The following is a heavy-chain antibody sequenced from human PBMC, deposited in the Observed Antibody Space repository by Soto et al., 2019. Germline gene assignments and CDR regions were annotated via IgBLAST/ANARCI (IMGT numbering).Heavy chain of an antibody. CDR2: VHFSGST. CDR3: AREGWGMDV. D-gene: IGHD2-15*01. V-gene: IGHV4-59*01. J-gene: IGHJ6*02. Sequence: PSETLSLTCTVSGGSIDSYYWSWIRQPPGKGLEWIGYVHFSGSTNHNPSLKSRVALSLDTSKNQFSLKLSSVTAADTAVYYCAREGWGMDVWGQGTTVTVSS. CDR1: GGSIDSYY.